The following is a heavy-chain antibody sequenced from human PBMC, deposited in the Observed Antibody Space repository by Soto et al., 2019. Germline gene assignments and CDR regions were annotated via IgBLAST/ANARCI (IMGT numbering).Heavy chain of an antibody. J-gene: IGHJ6*02. CDR1: GGTFSSYP. V-gene: IGHV1-69*02. Sequence: QVQLVQSGAEVKKPGSSVKVSCKASGGTFSSYPISWVRQAPGQGLEWMGRIIPILKIANYAQKFQGRVTMTADKSTSTAYMELSSLRSEDTAVYYCARLRGSDGVAVWGQGTTVTVSS. CDR2: IIPILKIA. CDR3: ARLRGSDGVAV. D-gene: IGHD3-10*01.